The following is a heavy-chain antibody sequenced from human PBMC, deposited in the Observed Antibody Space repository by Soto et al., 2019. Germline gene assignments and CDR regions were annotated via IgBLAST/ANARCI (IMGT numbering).Heavy chain of an antibody. D-gene: IGHD2-2*01. CDR3: ARDLSGIVVVPAATYYYYGMDV. J-gene: IGHJ6*02. CDR2: IIPIFGTA. V-gene: IGHV1-69*13. CDR1: GVTFCSYA. Sequence: SVKVSCKASGVTFCSYAISWVRQAPGQGLEWMGGIIPIFGTANYAQKFQGRVTITADESTSTAYMELSSLRSEDTAMYYCARDLSGIVVVPAATYYYYGMDVWGQGTTVTVSS.